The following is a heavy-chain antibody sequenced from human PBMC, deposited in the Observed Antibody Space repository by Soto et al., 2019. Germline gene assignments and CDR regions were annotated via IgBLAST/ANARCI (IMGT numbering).Heavy chain of an antibody. Sequence: PGGSLRLSCAASGFTLSSYGMHWVRQAPGKGLEWVAVIWYDGSNKYYADSVKGRFTISRDNSKNTLYLQMNSLRAEDTAVYYCARDYGSGSYPYFDYWGQGTLVTVSS. CDR2: IWYDGSNK. CDR3: ARDYGSGSYPYFDY. D-gene: IGHD3-10*01. J-gene: IGHJ4*02. V-gene: IGHV3-33*01. CDR1: GFTLSSYG.